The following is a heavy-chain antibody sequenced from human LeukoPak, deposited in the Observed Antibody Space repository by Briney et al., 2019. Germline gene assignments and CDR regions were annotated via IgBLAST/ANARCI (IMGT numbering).Heavy chain of an antibody. CDR3: ASGYSYGPNWFDP. V-gene: IGHV3-30*01. D-gene: IGHD5-18*01. CDR2: ISYDGSNK. CDR1: GFTFSSYA. J-gene: IGHJ5*02. Sequence: GRSLRLSCAASGFTFSSYAMHWVRQAPGKGLEWVAVISYDGSNKYYADSVKGRFTISRDNSKNTLYLQMNSLRAEDTAVYYCASGYSYGPNWFDPWGQGTLVTVSS.